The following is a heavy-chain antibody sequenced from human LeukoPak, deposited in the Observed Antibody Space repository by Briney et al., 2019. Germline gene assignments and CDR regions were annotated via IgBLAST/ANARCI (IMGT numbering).Heavy chain of an antibody. Sequence: GGSLRLSCAASGFTFSSYAMSWVRQAPGKGLEWVSGISGSGGSTYYADSVKGRFTISRDNSKKTLYLQMNSLRAEDTAVYYCAKDSKIVGPTFRSYHYMDVWGKGTTVTISS. CDR2: ISGSGGST. V-gene: IGHV3-23*01. CDR1: GFTFSSYA. D-gene: IGHD1-26*01. CDR3: AKDSKIVGPTFRSYHYMDV. J-gene: IGHJ6*03.